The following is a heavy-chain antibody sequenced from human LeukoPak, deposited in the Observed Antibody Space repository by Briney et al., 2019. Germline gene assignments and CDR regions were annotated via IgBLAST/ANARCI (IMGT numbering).Heavy chain of an antibody. CDR2: IWYDGSNK. CDR3: ARDFPGARSDY. CDR1: GFTFSSYG. Sequence: GGSLRLSCAASGFTFSSYGMHWVRQAPGKGLEWVAVIWYDGSNKYYADSVKGRFTISRDNSKSTLYLQMNSLRAEDTAVYYCARDFPGARSDYWGQGTLVTVSS. V-gene: IGHV3-33*01. D-gene: IGHD3-10*01. J-gene: IGHJ4*02.